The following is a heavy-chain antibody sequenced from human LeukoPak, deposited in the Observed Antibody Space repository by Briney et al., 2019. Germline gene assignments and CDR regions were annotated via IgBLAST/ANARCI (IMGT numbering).Heavy chain of an antibody. CDR3: ARARYCSGGTCYAES. CDR1: GYSFATYW. Sequence: RTGESLKISCKGSGYSFATYWIGWVRQMPGKGLDWVGIIYPGDSDTRYSPSFQGQVTISADKSISTAYLQWSSLKASDTAMYYCARARYCSGGTCYAESWGQGTLVTVSS. J-gene: IGHJ5*02. V-gene: IGHV5-51*01. CDR2: IYPGDSDT. D-gene: IGHD2-15*01.